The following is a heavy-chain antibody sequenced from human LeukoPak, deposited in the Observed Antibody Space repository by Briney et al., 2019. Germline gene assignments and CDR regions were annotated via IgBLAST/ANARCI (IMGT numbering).Heavy chain of an antibody. D-gene: IGHD2-21*02. V-gene: IGHV1-46*01. Sequence: ASVKVSCKVSGYTLTELSMHWVRQAPGQGLEWMGIINPSGGSTSYAQKFQGRVTMTRDTSTSTVYMELSSLRSEDTAVYYCAREGDAYCGGDCYIDYWGQGTLVTVSS. CDR1: GYTLTELS. J-gene: IGHJ4*02. CDR3: AREGDAYCGGDCYIDY. CDR2: INPSGGST.